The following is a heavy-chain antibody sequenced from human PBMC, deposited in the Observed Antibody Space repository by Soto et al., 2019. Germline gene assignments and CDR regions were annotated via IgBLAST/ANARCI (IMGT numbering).Heavy chain of an antibody. Sequence: QITLKESGPTLVKVTQTVTLTCTFSGLSLSSTGVGVGWIRQPPGKALEGLALINWNDDKRYNPSLKSRLTITKDTSKNQVVLTMTNMDPADTATYYCARSGHNSGFFYYDYWGQGTLVTVSS. CDR2: INWNDDK. J-gene: IGHJ4*02. CDR1: GLSLSSTGVG. CDR3: ARSGHNSGFFYYDY. D-gene: IGHD3-22*01. V-gene: IGHV2-5*01.